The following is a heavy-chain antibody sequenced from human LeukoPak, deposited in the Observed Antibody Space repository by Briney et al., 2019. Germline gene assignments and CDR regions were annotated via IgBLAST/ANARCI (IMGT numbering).Heavy chain of an antibody. CDR2: ISYDGGNE. V-gene: IGHV3-30-3*01. J-gene: IGHJ3*02. Sequence: GGSLTLSCTASGFTFTIYAMDWVRQAPGKGLEWVAAISYDGGNEYYADSVKGRFTISRDNSKNTLYLQVNSLRVEDTAVYFCARVRVGTTTGDTFDIWGQGTMVTVAS. D-gene: IGHD1-26*01. CDR3: ARVRVGTTTGDTFDI. CDR1: GFTFTIYA.